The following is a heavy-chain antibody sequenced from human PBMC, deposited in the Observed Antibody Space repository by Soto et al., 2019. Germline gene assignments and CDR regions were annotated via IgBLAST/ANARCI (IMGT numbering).Heavy chain of an antibody. CDR1: GFIFTSYS. Sequence: GGSLRLSCAASGFIFTSYSMVWVRQAPGKGLEWVSSISSRSDSIYYADSVKGRFTISRDNAKDSLHLQMNSLTGEDSAVYYCARGAALAGKLDLWGQGTLVTVSS. J-gene: IGHJ4*02. CDR3: ARGAALAGKLDL. CDR2: ISSRSDSI. V-gene: IGHV3-21*06. D-gene: IGHD6-19*01.